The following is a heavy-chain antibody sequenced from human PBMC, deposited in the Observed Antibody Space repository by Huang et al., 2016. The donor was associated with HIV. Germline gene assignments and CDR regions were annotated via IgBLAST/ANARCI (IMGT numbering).Heavy chain of an antibody. J-gene: IGHJ6*02. Sequence: QVQLVQPGAEVKKPGASVKVSCKASGYTFTSDDINWVRQAAGQGLEWMGWMKPNGGNAAYAKKFEGRVTMNRNTSISTAYMELSSLRSEDTAMYYCARVDGDYVNYNYYGMDVWGQGTTVTVSS. CDR3: ARVDGDYVNYNYYGMDV. V-gene: IGHV1-8*01. CDR1: GYTFTSDD. CDR2: MKPNGGNA. D-gene: IGHD4-17*01.